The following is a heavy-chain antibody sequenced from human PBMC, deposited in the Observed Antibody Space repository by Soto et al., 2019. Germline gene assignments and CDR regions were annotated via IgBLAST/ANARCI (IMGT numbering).Heavy chain of an antibody. CDR1: GGSFSGYY. Sequence: SETLSLTCAVYGGSFSGYYWSWIRQPPGKGLEWIGEINHSGSTNYNPSLKSRVTISVDTSKNQFSLKLSSVTAADTAVYYCARGRLQRQRGNYMDVWGKGTTVTVSS. CDR3: ARGRLQRQRGNYMDV. D-gene: IGHD7-27*01. V-gene: IGHV4-34*01. CDR2: INHSGST. J-gene: IGHJ6*03.